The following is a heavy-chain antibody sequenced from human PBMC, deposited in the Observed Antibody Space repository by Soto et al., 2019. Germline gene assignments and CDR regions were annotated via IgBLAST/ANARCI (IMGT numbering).Heavy chain of an antibody. CDR2: IYYSGRT. J-gene: IGHJ6*02. D-gene: IGHD5-12*01. V-gene: IGHV4-31*03. Sequence: QVQLQESGPGLVKPSQTLSLTCTVSGGSISSGGYYWSWIRQHPGKGLEWIGYIYYSGRTYYNPSLKSRVTISVATSKNQFSLKLSSVTAADTAVYYCARDSGYDSYYYYGMDVWGQGTTVTVSS. CDR1: GGSISSGGYY. CDR3: ARDSGYDSYYYYGMDV.